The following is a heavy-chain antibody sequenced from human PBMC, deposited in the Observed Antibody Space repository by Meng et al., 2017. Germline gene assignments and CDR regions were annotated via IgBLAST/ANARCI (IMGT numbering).Heavy chain of an antibody. CDR2: INTNTGNP. CDR1: GYTFTSYG. J-gene: IGHJ4*02. D-gene: IGHD4/OR15-4a*01. CDR3: ARDNGANGFDY. Sequence: QVQLVQSGSELKKSEAAVKGSCKASGYTFTSYGMNWVRQAPGQGLEWMGWINTNTGNPTYAQGFTGRFVFSLDTSVSTAYLQISSLEAEDTAVYFCARDNGANGFDYWGQGTLVTVSS. V-gene: IGHV7-4-1*02.